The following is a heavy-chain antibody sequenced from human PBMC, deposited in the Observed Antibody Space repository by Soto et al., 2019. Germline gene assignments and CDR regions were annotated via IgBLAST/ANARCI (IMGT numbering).Heavy chain of an antibody. V-gene: IGHV1-46*01. D-gene: IGHD6-13*01. Sequence: ASVKVSWKESGYTFTSYYMHWVRQAPGQRIEWMGIINPSGGSTSYAQKFQGRVTMTRDTSTSTVYMELSSLRSEDTAVYYCARADFNGSWYGYYYYGMDVWGQGTTVTVSS. CDR2: INPSGGST. J-gene: IGHJ6*02. CDR1: GYTFTSYY. CDR3: ARADFNGSWYGYYYYGMDV.